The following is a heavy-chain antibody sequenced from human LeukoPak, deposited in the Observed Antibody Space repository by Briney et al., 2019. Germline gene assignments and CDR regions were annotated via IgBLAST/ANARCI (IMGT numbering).Heavy chain of an antibody. CDR2: IYYTGST. J-gene: IGHJ3*02. Sequence: PSETLSLTCTVSGGSISSYYWSWIRQPPGKGLEWIGYIYYTGSTNYNPSLKSRVTISVDTSKNHFSLNLSSVTAADTAVYFCARQDLWIQLWFGAFDIWGQGTMVTVSS. V-gene: IGHV4-59*08. CDR1: GGSISSYY. CDR3: ARQDLWIQLWFGAFDI. D-gene: IGHD5-18*01.